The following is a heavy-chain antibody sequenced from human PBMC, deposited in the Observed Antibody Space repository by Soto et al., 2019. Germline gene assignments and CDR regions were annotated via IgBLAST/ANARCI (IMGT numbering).Heavy chain of an antibody. CDR2: ISSSSSTI. CDR1: GFTFSSYS. CDR3: ARDPGVADYYYYGMDA. J-gene: IGHJ6*02. V-gene: IGHV3-48*02. D-gene: IGHD6-19*01. Sequence: GGSLRLSCAASGFTFSSYSMNWVRQAPGKGLEWVSYISSSSSTIYYADSVKGRFTISRDNAKNSLYLQMNSLRDEDTAVYYCARDPGVADYYYYGMDAWGQGTTVTVSS.